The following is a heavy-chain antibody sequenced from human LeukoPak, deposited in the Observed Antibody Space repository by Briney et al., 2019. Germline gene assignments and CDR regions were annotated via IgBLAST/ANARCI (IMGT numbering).Heavy chain of an antibody. Sequence: SETLSLTCTVSGVSITSYYWSWLRQPAGKGLEWIGRVYTSGSTNYNPSLKSRVTMSVDTSKNQFSLKLSSVTAADTAVYYCARADSGSYYNDYWGQGTLVTVSS. V-gene: IGHV4-4*07. CDR1: GVSITSYY. D-gene: IGHD1-26*01. CDR3: ARADSGSYYNDY. CDR2: VYTSGST. J-gene: IGHJ4*02.